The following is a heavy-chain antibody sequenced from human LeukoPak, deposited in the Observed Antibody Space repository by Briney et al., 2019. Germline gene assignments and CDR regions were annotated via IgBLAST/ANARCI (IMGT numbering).Heavy chain of an antibody. J-gene: IGHJ5*02. Sequence: GGSLRLSCAASGFTVSSNYMSWVRRAPGKGLEWVSSISTSSSYIYYADSVRGRFTISRDNAKNSLYLQMNSLRAEDTAVYSCARGADGVSSNSRGWFDPWGQGTLVTVSS. V-gene: IGHV3-21*01. D-gene: IGHD2-15*01. CDR2: ISTSSSYI. CDR1: GFTVSSNY. CDR3: ARGADGVSSNSRGWFDP.